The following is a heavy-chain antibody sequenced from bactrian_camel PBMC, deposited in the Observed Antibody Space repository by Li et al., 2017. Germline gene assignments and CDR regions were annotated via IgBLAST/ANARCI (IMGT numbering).Heavy chain of an antibody. J-gene: IGHJ4*01. CDR1: GFHFSSTYY. CDR2: INSGGGKT. V-gene: IGHV3S28*01. D-gene: IGHD6*01. CDR3: AADGPGGGAWYIDY. Sequence: QLVESGGGMVQPGGSLRISCTHSGFHFSSTYYMSWVRQAPGKGLEWVSHINSGGGKTHYAGSVKGRFTISRDNAKNTLYLQMNSLRPEDTAMYYCAADGPGGGAWYIDYWGQGTQVTVS.